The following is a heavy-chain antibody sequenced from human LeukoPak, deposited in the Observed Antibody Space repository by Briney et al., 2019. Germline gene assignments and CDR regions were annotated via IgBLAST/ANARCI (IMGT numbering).Heavy chain of an antibody. V-gene: IGHV1-69*13. CDR1: GGTFTSYA. J-gene: IGHJ6*03. D-gene: IGHD3-10*01. CDR2: IIPIFGTA. CDR3: ARDGHYYGSGSYYHDYYYYYMDV. Sequence: ASVKVSCKASGGTFTSYAISWVRQAPGQGLEWMGGIIPIFGTANYAQKFQGRVTITADESTSTAYMELSSLRSEDTAVYYCARDGHYYGSGSYYHDYYYYYMDVWGKGTTVTISS.